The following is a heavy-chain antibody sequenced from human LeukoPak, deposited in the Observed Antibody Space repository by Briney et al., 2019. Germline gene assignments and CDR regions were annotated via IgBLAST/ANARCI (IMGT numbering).Heavy chain of an antibody. CDR2: IIPIFGTA. Sequence: ASVKVSCKASGYTFTSYAISWVRQAPGQGLEWMGGIIPIFGTANYAQKFQGRVTITADESTSTAYMELSSLRSEDTAVYYCARVSGYSGYDYFGYFDYWGQGTLVTVSS. D-gene: IGHD5-12*01. J-gene: IGHJ4*02. CDR3: ARVSGYSGYDYFGYFDY. V-gene: IGHV1-69*13. CDR1: GYTFTSYA.